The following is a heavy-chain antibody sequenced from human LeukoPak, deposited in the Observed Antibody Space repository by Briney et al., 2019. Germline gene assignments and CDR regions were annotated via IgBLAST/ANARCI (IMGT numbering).Heavy chain of an antibody. CDR2: ISGSSSYI. Sequence: GGSLRLSCAASGFTFSSYSMNWVRQAPGKGREWVSSISGSSSYIYYADSVKGRFTISRDNGKNSLYLQMNSLRAEDTAVYYCARDRARADYWGQGTLVTVSS. CDR1: GFTFSSYS. D-gene: IGHD3-10*01. V-gene: IGHV3-21*01. J-gene: IGHJ4*02. CDR3: ARDRARADY.